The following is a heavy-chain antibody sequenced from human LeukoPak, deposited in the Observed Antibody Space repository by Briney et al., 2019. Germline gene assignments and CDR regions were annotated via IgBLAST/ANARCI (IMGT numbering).Heavy chain of an antibody. Sequence: SETLSLTCTVSGGSISSSSYYWGWIRQPPGKGLEWIGRIYYSGSTYYNPSLKSRVTISVDTSKNQFSLKLSSVTAADTAVYYCARALTFYGDYGGGWDYWGQGTLVTVSS. D-gene: IGHD4-17*01. CDR3: ARALTFYGDYGGGWDY. CDR1: GGSISSSSYY. V-gene: IGHV4-39*07. J-gene: IGHJ4*02. CDR2: IYYSGST.